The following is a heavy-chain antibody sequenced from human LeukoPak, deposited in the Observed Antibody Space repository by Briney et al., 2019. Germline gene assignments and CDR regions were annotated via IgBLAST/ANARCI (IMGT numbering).Heavy chain of an antibody. V-gene: IGHV4-39*01. CDR2: IYYSGST. D-gene: IGHD6-13*01. CDR3: ARSGSSSWYGGSWFDP. Sequence: PSETLSLTCTVSGGSISSSSYYWGWIRRPPGKGLEWIGSIYYSGSTYYNPSLKSRVTISVDTSKNQFSLKLSSVTAADTAVYYCARSGSSSWYGGSWFDPWGQGTLVTVSS. J-gene: IGHJ5*02. CDR1: GGSISSSSYY.